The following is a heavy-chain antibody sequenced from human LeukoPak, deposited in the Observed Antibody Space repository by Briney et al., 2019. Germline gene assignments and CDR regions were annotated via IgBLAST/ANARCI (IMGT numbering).Heavy chain of an antibody. V-gene: IGHV3-11*04. CDR2: ISSSGSTI. Sequence: GGSLRLSCAASGFTFSDYYMSWIRQAPGKGLEWVSYISSSGSTIYYADSVKGRFTISRNNAKNSLYLQMNSLRAEDTAVYYCARATTYDILTGYSDYWGQGTLVTVSS. J-gene: IGHJ4*02. CDR3: ARATTYDILTGYSDY. D-gene: IGHD3-9*01. CDR1: GFTFSDYY.